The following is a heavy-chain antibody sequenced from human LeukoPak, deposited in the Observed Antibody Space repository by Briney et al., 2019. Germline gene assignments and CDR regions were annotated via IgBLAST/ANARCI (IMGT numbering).Heavy chain of an antibody. CDR2: ISSDGTNT. J-gene: IGHJ4*02. CDR1: GFTFSSHW. CDR3: TRGPPDGSGNYYPGDF. D-gene: IGHD3-10*01. V-gene: IGHV3-74*01. Sequence: PGGSLRLSCAASGFTFSSHWMHWGRQAPGKGLVWVSRISSDGTNTNYADSVKGRFTISRDNAKNTLYLQMNSLRVEDTAVYYCTRGPPDGSGNYYPGDFWGQGTLVTVSS.